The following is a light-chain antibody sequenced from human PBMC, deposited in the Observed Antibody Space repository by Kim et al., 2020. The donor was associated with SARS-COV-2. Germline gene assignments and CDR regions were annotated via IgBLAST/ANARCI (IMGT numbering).Light chain of an antibody. J-gene: IGLJ3*02. Sequence: LTQPHSVSESPGNTVTISCTRIGGGIATAYVQWFQQRPGSSPITVIYGDHQRPSGVPTRFSGSIDVSSNSASLTISGLKTEDEADYYCHSYDSTHWVFGGGTQLTVL. CDR1: GGGIATAY. V-gene: IGLV6-57*01. CDR3: HSYDSTHWV. CDR2: GDH.